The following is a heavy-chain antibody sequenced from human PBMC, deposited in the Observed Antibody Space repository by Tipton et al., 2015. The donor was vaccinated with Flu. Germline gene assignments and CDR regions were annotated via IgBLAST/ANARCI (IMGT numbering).Heavy chain of an antibody. D-gene: IGHD6-6*01. V-gene: IGHV3-7*01. CDR2: IKQDGSEK. CDR1: GFTFSSCW. J-gene: IGHJ4*02. Sequence: SLRLSCAASGFTFSSCWMSWVRQAPGKGLEWVANIKQDGSEKYYVDSVKGRFTISRDNAKNSLYLQMNSLRAEDTAVYYCARAVGSSSSYWGQGTLVTVSS. CDR3: ARAVGSSSSY.